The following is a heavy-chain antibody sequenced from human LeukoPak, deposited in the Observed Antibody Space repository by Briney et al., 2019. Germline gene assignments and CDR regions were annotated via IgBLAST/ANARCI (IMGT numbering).Heavy chain of an antibody. CDR3: ARDKQLADREKLHDAFDI. D-gene: IGHD6-13*01. J-gene: IGHJ3*02. Sequence: GGSLRLSCAASGFTFSSYSMNWVRQAPGKGLEWVSSISSSSSYIYYADSVKGRFTISRDNAKNSLYLQMNSLRAEDTAVYYCARDKQLADREKLHDAFDIWGQGTMVTVSS. CDR1: GFTFSSYS. CDR2: ISSSSSYI. V-gene: IGHV3-21*01.